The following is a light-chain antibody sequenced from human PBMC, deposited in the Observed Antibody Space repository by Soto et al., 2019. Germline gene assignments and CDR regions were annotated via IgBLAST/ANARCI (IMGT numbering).Light chain of an antibody. CDR3: QSYDSSLSGRYV. CDR1: SSNIGAGYD. V-gene: IGLV1-40*01. J-gene: IGLJ1*01. Sequence: QSVLTQPPSVSGAPGQRVTISRTGSSSNIGAGYDVHWYQQLPGTAPKLLIYGNSNRPSGVPDRFSGSKSGTSASLAITWLQAEDEADYYCQSYDSSLSGRYVFGTGTKVTV. CDR2: GNS.